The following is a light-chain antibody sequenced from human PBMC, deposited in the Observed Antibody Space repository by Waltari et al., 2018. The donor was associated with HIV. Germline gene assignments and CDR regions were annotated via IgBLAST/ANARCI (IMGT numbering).Light chain of an antibody. J-gene: IGKJ2*01. V-gene: IGKV1-9*01. CDR1: EDINEF. CDR3: QQLNTYPPDT. Sequence: IQFTQSPSFLSASIGHRVTTTCRASEDINEFLAWYQQKPGVAPKLLIYAASTLEDEVPSRFSGSGSGTDFTLTISSLQPEDFATYFCQQLNTYPPDTFGPGTKLEI. CDR2: AAS.